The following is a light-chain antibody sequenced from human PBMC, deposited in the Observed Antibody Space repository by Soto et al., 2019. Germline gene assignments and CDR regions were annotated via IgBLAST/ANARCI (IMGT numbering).Light chain of an antibody. CDR2: LNSDGSH. CDR1: SGHSSYA. V-gene: IGLV4-69*01. CDR3: QTWGSGIHVV. Sequence: QPVLTQSPSASASLGASVKLTCTLSSGHSSYASAWHQQQPEKGPRYLMKLNSDGSHSKGDGIPDRFSGSSSGAERYLTISSLQSDDEADYYCQTWGSGIHVVFGGGTKLTVL. J-gene: IGLJ2*01.